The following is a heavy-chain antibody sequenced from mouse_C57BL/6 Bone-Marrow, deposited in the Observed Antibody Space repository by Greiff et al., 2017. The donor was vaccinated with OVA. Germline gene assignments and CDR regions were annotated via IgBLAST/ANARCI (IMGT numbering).Heavy chain of an antibody. CDR1: GFTFSDYG. V-gene: IGHV5-17*01. D-gene: IGHD2-5*01. J-gene: IGHJ4*01. Sequence: DVKLVESGGGLVKPGGSLKLSCAASGFTFSDYGMHWVRQAPEKGLEWVAYISSGSSTIYYADTVKGRFTISRDNAKNTLFLQMTSLRSEDTAMYYCARQGHPYYSNYENAMDYWGQGTSVTVSS. CDR3: ARQGHPYYSNYENAMDY. CDR2: ISSGSSTI.